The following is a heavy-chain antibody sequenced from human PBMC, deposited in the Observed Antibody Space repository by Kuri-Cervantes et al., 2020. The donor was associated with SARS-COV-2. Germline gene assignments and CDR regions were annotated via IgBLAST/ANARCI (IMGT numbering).Heavy chain of an antibody. J-gene: IGHJ4*02. CDR2: MNPNSGNT. Sequence: ASVKVSCKASGYTFTSYDINWVRQATGQGLEWMGWMNPNSGNTGYAQKFQGRVTITRNTSISTAYMELSSLRSEDTAVYYCARGFRALRKKYYDFWSGYHSYFDYWGQGTLVTVSS. CDR1: GYTFTSYD. V-gene: IGHV1-8*03. D-gene: IGHD3-3*01. CDR3: ARGFRALRKKYYDFWSGYHSYFDY.